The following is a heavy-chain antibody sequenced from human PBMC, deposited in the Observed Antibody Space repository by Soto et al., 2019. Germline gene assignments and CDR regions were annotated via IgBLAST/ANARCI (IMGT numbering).Heavy chain of an antibody. Sequence: GESLKISCKGSGYSFTSYWIGWVRQMPGKGLEWMGIIYPGDSDTRYSPSFQGQVTISADKSISTAYLQWSSLKASDTAMYYCARQGGLGYCSSTSCRPHYYYMDVWGKGTTVTVSS. CDR1: GYSFTSYW. CDR3: ARQGGLGYCSSTSCRPHYYYMDV. CDR2: IYPGDSDT. D-gene: IGHD2-2*01. V-gene: IGHV5-51*01. J-gene: IGHJ6*03.